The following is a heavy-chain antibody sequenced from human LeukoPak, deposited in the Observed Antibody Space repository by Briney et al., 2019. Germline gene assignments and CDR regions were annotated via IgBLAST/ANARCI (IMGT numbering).Heavy chain of an antibody. CDR3: AKDLHYYGSGSSLRPTNWFDP. V-gene: IGHV1-18*01. CDR2: ISAYNGNT. D-gene: IGHD3-10*01. Sequence: ASVKVSCKASGYTFTSYGISWVRQAPGQGLEWMGWISAYNGNTNYAQKLQGRVTMTTDTSTSTAYMELRSLRSDDTAVYYCAKDLHYYGSGSSLRPTNWFDPWGQGTLVTVSS. CDR1: GYTFTSYG. J-gene: IGHJ5*02.